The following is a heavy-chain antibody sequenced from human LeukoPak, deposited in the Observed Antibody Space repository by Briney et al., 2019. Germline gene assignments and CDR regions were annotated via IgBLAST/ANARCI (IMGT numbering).Heavy chain of an antibody. CDR2: INHSGST. CDR1: GGSFSGYY. CDR3: ARHPPFIAAPSESWFDP. J-gene: IGHJ5*02. V-gene: IGHV4-34*01. D-gene: IGHD6-13*01. Sequence: PSETLSLTCAVYGGSFSGYYWSWIRQPPGKGLEWIGEINHSGSTNYNPSLKSRVTISVDTSKNQFSLKLSSVTAADTAVYYCARHPPFIAAPSESWFDPWGQGTLVTVSS.